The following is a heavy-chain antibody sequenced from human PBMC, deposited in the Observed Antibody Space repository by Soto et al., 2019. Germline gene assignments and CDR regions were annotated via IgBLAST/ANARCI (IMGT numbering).Heavy chain of an antibody. CDR1: GFTFSDYY. Sequence: QVQLVESGGGLVKPGGSLRLSCAASGFTFSDYYMSWIRQAPGKGLEWVSYISSSSSYTNYADSVKGRFTISRDNAKNSLYLQMNSLRAEDTAVYYCAREYYGSGSLWMDNWGQGTLVTVSS. D-gene: IGHD3-10*01. J-gene: IGHJ4*02. CDR3: AREYYGSGSLWMDN. CDR2: ISSSSSYT. V-gene: IGHV3-11*05.